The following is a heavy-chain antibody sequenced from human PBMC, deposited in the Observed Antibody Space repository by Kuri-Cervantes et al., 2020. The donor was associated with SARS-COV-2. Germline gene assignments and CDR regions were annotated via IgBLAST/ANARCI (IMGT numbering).Heavy chain of an antibody. V-gene: IGHV4-59*01. Sequence: ESLKISCTVSGGSISSYYWSWIRQPPGKGLEWIGYIYYSGSTNYNPSLKSRVTISVDTSKNQFSLKLSYVTAADTAVYYFAKDGGTIGIYTKFDYWGQGNLVTVSS. D-gene: IGHD1-1*01. CDR2: IYYSGST. CDR1: GGSISSYY. CDR3: AKDGGTIGIYTKFDY. J-gene: IGHJ4*02.